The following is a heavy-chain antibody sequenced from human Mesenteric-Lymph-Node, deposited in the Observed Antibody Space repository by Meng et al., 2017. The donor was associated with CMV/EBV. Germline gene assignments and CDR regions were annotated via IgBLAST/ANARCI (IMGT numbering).Heavy chain of an antibody. CDR2: IWYDVSET. V-gene: IGHV3-33*06. J-gene: IGHJ5*02. CDR1: ACCVTTLG. D-gene: IGHD2-21*02. CDR3: AKGLSTAWLSPYH. Sequence: AGSACCVTTLGLGWVRQAPGKGVGWVAVIWYDVSETYYADSVKGRFTISRDNSKKTLFLQMNSLKDEDTAVYYCAKGLSTAWLSPYHWGQGTLVTVSS.